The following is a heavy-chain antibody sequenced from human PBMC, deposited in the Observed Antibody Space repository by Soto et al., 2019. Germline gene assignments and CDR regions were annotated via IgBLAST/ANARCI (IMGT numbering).Heavy chain of an antibody. J-gene: IGHJ5*02. CDR3: ARVRYGGNLLDP. Sequence: SVKVSCKASGGTFSSYAISWVRQAPGQGLEWMGGIIPIFGTANYAQKFQGRVTITADKSTSTAYMELSSLRSEDTAVYYCARVRYGGNLLDPWGQGTLVTVSS. V-gene: IGHV1-69*06. CDR1: GGTFSSYA. D-gene: IGHD2-15*01. CDR2: IIPIFGTA.